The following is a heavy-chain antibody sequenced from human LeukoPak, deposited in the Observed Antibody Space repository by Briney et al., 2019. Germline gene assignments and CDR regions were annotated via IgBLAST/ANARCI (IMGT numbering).Heavy chain of an antibody. J-gene: IGHJ3*02. D-gene: IGHD3-22*01. CDR1: GGSFSGYS. Sequence: PETLSLTCAVYGGSFSGYSRSWVRQPPGKGLEWIGEINHSGSTNYNPSLKSRVTISVDTSKNQFSLKLRSVAAADTAVYYCARAGDSSGYYRDAFDIWGQGTMVTVSS. CDR3: ARAGDSSGYYRDAFDI. CDR2: INHSGST. V-gene: IGHV4-34*01.